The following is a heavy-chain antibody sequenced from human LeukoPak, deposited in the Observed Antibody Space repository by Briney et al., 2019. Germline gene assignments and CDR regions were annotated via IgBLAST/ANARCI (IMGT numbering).Heavy chain of an antibody. Sequence: GGSLRLSCAASGFTFSNYWMSWVRQAPGKGLEWVANIKQGGSEKYYVDSVKGRFTISRDNAKNSLYLQMNSLRAEDTAVYYCAREATVVTHPLDYWGQGTLVTVSS. D-gene: IGHD4-23*01. CDR2: IKQGGSEK. V-gene: IGHV3-7*01. J-gene: IGHJ4*02. CDR3: AREATVVTHPLDY. CDR1: GFTFSNYW.